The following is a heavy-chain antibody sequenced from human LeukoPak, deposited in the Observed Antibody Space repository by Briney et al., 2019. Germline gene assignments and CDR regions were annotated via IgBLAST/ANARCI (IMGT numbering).Heavy chain of an antibody. V-gene: IGHV3-74*01. D-gene: IGHD3-3*01. CDR2: INSDGSST. CDR3: ARERDDYYFDY. J-gene: IGHJ4*02. CDR1: GFTFSSYR. Sequence: GGSLRLSCAASGFTFSSYRMHWVRQVPGKGLVYVSGINSDGSSTTYANSVKGRLTISRDNAKNSLYLQMNSLRAEDTAVYYCARERDDYYFDYWGQGTLVTVSS.